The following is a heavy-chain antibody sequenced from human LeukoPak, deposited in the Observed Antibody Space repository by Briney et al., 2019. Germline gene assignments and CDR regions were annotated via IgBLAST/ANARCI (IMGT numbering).Heavy chain of an antibody. CDR2: IYYSGAA. V-gene: IGHV4-31*03. CDR3: ARGRYYGFSGDS. J-gene: IGHJ4*02. Sequence: SETLSLTCTVSGGSIGNDGYYWNWLPQHPGRGLEWIAFIYYSGAASYNPSLTSRVTISVDTSTNHFSLKLTSVTAADTAVYFCARGRYYGFSGDSWGQGTLVTVSS. CDR1: GGSIGNDGYY. D-gene: IGHD3-10*01.